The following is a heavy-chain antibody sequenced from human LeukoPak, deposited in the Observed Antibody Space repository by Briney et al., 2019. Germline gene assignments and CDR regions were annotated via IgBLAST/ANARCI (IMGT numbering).Heavy chain of an antibody. CDR2: IYTGGTT. CDR1: AFIVSSNY. D-gene: IGHD2-2*01. V-gene: IGHV3-53*01. J-gene: IGHJ6*02. Sequence: PGGSLRLSCVASAFIVSSNYMCWVRQAPGKGLEWVSVIYTGGTTYYADSVKGRFTISRDKSKNTVFLQMTSLSAEDTAIYYCARVASTSPYFYGMDVWGQGTTVTVSS. CDR3: ARVASTSPYFYGMDV.